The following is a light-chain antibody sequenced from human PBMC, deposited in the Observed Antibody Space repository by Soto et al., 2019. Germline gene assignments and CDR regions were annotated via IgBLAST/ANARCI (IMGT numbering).Light chain of an antibody. J-gene: IGKJ5*01. CDR3: QQFNSYPIP. Sequence: EMVLKQSQGPLPLSPGERATLSWRASQSVSSSYFAWYQQKPGQAPRLLIYGISTRATGIPARFSGSGSGTEFSLTISSLQPDDFAIYYCQQFNSYPIPFGQGTLLEIK. V-gene: IGKV3-20*01. CDR1: QSVSSSY. CDR2: GIS.